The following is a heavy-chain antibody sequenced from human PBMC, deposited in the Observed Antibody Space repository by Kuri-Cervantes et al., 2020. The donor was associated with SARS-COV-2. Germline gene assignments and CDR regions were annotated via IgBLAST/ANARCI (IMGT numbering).Heavy chain of an antibody. CDR2: IYYSGST. D-gene: IGHD6-13*01. J-gene: IGHJ4*02. CDR3: ARAAAAGNIGGFDY. CDR1: GGSISSYY. V-gene: IGHV4-59*01. Sequence: SETLSLTCTVSGGSISSYYWSWIRQPPGKGLEWIGYIYYSGSTNYNPSLKSRVTISVDTSKNQFSLKLSSVTAADTAVYYCARAAAAGNIGGFDYGGQGALV.